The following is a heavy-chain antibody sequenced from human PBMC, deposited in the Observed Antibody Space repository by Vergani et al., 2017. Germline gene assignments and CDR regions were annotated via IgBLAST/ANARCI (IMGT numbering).Heavy chain of an antibody. CDR3: EKGATGYHDPGGKYHVPRTLES. Sequence: EVQLLESGGDLVQPGGSLRLSCAASGFTFIMHAMRWVRQAPGKGLEWVSTLSASDRRTHYADSVKGRFTISRDNSKKTLFLQMDSLKREDTAVYYCEKGATGYHDPGGKYHVPRTLESWGLGTLVTVSA. V-gene: IGHV3-23*01. CDR1: GFTFIMHA. CDR2: LSASDRRT. D-gene: IGHD6-13*01. J-gene: IGHJ4*02.